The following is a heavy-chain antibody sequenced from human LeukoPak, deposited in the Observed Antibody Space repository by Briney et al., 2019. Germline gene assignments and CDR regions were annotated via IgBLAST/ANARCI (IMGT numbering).Heavy chain of an antibody. CDR1: GGSFSGYY. V-gene: IGHV4-34*01. CDR3: ARLLRDGSGYFAY. Sequence: SETLSLTCAVYGGSFSGYYWSWIRQSPGKGLEWIGEINHSGSTNYNPSLKSRVTISVDTSKNQFSLKLSSVTAADTAVYFCARLLRDGSGYFAYWGQGTLVTVSS. CDR2: INHSGST. J-gene: IGHJ4*02. D-gene: IGHD5-24*01.